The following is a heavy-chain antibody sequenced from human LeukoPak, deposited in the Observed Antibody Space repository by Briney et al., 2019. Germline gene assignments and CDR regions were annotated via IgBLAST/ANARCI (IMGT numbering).Heavy chain of an antibody. CDR1: GFTFSSYS. V-gene: IGHV3-21*01. CDR3: AKDITIFGVVIPGAFDI. J-gene: IGHJ3*02. CDR2: ISSSSSYI. Sequence: GGSLRLSCAASGFTFSSYSMNWVRQAPGKGLEWVSSISSSSSYIYYADSVKGRFTISRDNSKNTLYLQMNSLRAEDTAVYYCAKDITIFGVVIPGAFDIWGQGTMVTVSS. D-gene: IGHD3-3*01.